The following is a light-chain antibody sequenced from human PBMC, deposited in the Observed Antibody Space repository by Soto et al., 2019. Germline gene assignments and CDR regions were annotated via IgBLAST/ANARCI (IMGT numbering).Light chain of an antibody. CDR1: SSDVGGYNY. CDR3: SSYTSNSTTV. Sequence: QSVLTQPASVSGSPGQAITISCTGTSSDVGGYNYVSWYQQHPGKAPKLMIYDVSNRPSGVSNRFSGSKSGNTASLPISGLQAEDEADYYWSSYTSNSTTVFGGGTKVTVL. CDR2: DVS. V-gene: IGLV2-14*01. J-gene: IGLJ2*01.